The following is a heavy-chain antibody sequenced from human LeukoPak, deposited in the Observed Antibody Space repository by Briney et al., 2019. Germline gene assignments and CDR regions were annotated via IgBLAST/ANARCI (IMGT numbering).Heavy chain of an antibody. CDR3: AKTMVRDPPGLFDY. Sequence: GGSLRLSCAASGFTFSSYGMAWVRQAPGKGLEWVSAISGSGDSTYYADSVKGRFTISRDNSKNTLYLQMNSLRAEDTAFYYCAKTMVRDPPGLFDYWGQGTLVTVSS. J-gene: IGHJ4*02. D-gene: IGHD3-10*01. CDR2: ISGSGDST. V-gene: IGHV3-23*01. CDR1: GFTFSSYG.